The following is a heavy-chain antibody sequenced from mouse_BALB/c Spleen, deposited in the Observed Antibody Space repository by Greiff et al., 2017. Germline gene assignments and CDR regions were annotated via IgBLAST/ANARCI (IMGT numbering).Heavy chain of an antibody. CDR2: INPYTDGT. CDR1: GYTFTSYV. D-gene: IGHD2-10*02. J-gene: IGHJ1*01. Sequence: EVQLQQSGPELVKPGASVKMSCKASGYTFTSYVMHWVKQKPGQGLEWIGYINPYTDGTKYNEKFKGKATLTSDKSSSTAYMELSSLTSEDSAVYYGARSWYGNYDWYFDVWGEGTTVTVSS. CDR3: ARSWYGNYDWYFDV. V-gene: IGHV1-14*01.